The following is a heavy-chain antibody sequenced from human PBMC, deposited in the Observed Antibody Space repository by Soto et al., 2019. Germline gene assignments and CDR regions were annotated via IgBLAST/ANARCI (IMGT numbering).Heavy chain of an antibody. Sequence: QVQLVQSGAEVKKPGASVKVSCKASGHTFTGHHMHWVRQAPGQGLEWMGYIDLDSRNTRYAQKFRGRVTTTMDTSITTAYMELSGLRSDYTAVYYCGLEPTGTGGFDYWGQGTLVTVSS. D-gene: IGHD7-27*01. CDR1: GHTFTGHH. J-gene: IGHJ4*02. CDR3: GLEPTGTGGFDY. V-gene: IGHV1-2*02. CDR2: IDLDSRNT.